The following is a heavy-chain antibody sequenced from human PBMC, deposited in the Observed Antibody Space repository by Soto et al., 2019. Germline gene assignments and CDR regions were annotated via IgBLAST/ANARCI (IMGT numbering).Heavy chain of an antibody. J-gene: IGHJ6*02. CDR1: GYTFTGYY. CDR3: ARGGDIVVVPAAISAYYYYGMDV. D-gene: IGHD2-2*02. Sequence: ASVKVSCKASGYTFTGYYMHWVRQAPGQGLEWMGWINPNSGGTNYAQKFQGWVTMTRDTSISTAYMELSRLRSDDTAVYYCARGGDIVVVPAAISAYYYYGMDVWGQGTTDTVSS. CDR2: INPNSGGT. V-gene: IGHV1-2*04.